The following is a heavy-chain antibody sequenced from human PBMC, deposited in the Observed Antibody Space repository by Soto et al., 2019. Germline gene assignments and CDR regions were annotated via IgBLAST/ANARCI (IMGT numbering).Heavy chain of an antibody. CDR1: GFIFSSYA. J-gene: IGHJ6*02. D-gene: IGHD3-3*01. CDR2: ISFDGSYK. V-gene: IGHV3-30-3*01. Sequence: GGSLRLSCAASGFIFSSYAMHWVRQAPGKGLEWVAVISFDGSYKYYADSVKGRFTISRDNSKNTLCLQMNSLRAEDTAVYYCPRGYDFWSGYYYPYGMDVWGQGTTVTSP. CDR3: PRGYDFWSGYYYPYGMDV.